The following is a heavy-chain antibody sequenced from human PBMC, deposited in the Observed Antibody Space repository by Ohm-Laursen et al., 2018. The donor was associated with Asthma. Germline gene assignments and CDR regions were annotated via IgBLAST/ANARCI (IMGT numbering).Heavy chain of an antibody. Sequence: GSLRLSCTASGFPFNTSWMTWVRQVPGKGLEWVANIKPDGTENAYLDSVRGRFTISKDNAKNSLFLQMNSLTAADTAVYYCARVFLGGDYDYYYGMDVWGQGTTVTVSS. J-gene: IGHJ6*02. V-gene: IGHV3-7*05. D-gene: IGHD3-16*01. CDR2: IKPDGTEN. CDR3: ARVFLGGDYDYYYGMDV. CDR1: GFPFNTSW.